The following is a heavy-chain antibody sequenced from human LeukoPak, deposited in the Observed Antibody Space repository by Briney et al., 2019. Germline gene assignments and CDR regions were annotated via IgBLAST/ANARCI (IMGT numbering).Heavy chain of an antibody. J-gene: IGHJ4*02. Sequence: LGESLKISCKGSGYSFTSYWIGWVRQVPGKGLEWMGIIYPGDSDTRYSPSFQGQVTISADKSISTAYLQWSSLEASDTAMYYCARPSSSGWSKFDYWGQGTLVTVSS. D-gene: IGHD6-19*01. CDR3: ARPSSSGWSKFDY. V-gene: IGHV5-51*01. CDR1: GYSFTSYW. CDR2: IYPGDSDT.